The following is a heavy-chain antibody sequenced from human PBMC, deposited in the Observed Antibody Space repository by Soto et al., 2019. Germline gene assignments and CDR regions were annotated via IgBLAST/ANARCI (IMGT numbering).Heavy chain of an antibody. CDR1: GGSFSGYY. D-gene: IGHD3-10*01. J-gene: IGHJ4*02. Sequence: SETLSLTCAVYGGSFSGYYWTWIRQPPGTGLEWIGEINHSGSTNYNPSLKSRVTISVDTSKNQFSLKLNSMTAADTAVYYCARHNYGSGSTYFDYWGQGTLVTVSS. V-gene: IGHV4-34*01. CDR2: INHSGST. CDR3: ARHNYGSGSTYFDY.